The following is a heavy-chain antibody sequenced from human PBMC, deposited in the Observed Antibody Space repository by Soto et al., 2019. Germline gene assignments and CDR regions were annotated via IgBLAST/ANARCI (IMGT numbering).Heavy chain of an antibody. CDR3: SRDLGYCNSSGCFRNWFDP. CDR2: ISTYDDKT. CDR1: GYSFRTHG. V-gene: IGHV1-18*01. J-gene: IGHJ5*02. Sequence: QVQLVQSGAEVKTPGASVKVSCRASGYSFRTHGISWVRQAPGQGLEWMGWISTYDDKTNFPQKFQGRITMTTDTSTSTDYMELRSLRSDDTDVYFCSRDLGYCNSSGCFRNWFDPWG. D-gene: IGHD2-15*01.